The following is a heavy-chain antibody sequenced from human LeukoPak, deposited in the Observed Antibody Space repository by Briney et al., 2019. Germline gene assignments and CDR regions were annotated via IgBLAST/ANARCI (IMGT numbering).Heavy chain of an antibody. CDR1: GGSFSGYY. D-gene: IGHD3-10*01. CDR3: ARIYGSGRYNWFDP. V-gene: IGHV4-34*01. J-gene: IGHJ5*02. CDR2: INHSGST. Sequence: NPSETLSLTCAVYGGSFSGYYWSWIRQPPGKGLEWIGEINHSGSTNYNPSLKSRVTISVDTSKNQFSLKLSSVTAADTAVYYCARIYGSGRYNWFDPWGQGTLVTVSS.